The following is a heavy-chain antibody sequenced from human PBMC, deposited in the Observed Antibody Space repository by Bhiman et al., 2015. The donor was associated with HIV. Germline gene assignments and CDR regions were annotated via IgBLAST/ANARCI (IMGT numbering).Heavy chain of an antibody. CDR2: IYGADNR. D-gene: IGHD2-15*01. V-gene: IGHV3-53*01. Sequence: EVQLVESGGGLIQPGGSLRLSCAASGFSVSSTYISWVRQAPGKGLEWVSVIYGADNRYYIESVKGRFTISRDNSKNTVFLQMNSLRAEDTAMYYCCRTFEIWGQGTNGHRLL. CDR1: GFSVSSTY. J-gene: IGHJ3*02. CDR3: CRTFEI.